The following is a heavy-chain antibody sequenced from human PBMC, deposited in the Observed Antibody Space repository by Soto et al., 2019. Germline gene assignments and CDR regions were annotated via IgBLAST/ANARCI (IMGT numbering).Heavy chain of an antibody. CDR3: VIFVGSGSYYSLAVTGAFDI. V-gene: IGHV5-51*01. J-gene: IGHJ3*02. Sequence: GESLKISCKGSGYSFTSYWIGWVRQMPGKGLEWMGIIYPGDSDTRYSPSFQGQVTISADKSISTAYLQWSSLKASDTAMYYCVIFVGSGSYYSLAVTGAFDIWGQGRMV. CDR1: GYSFTSYW. D-gene: IGHD3-10*01. CDR2: IYPGDSDT.